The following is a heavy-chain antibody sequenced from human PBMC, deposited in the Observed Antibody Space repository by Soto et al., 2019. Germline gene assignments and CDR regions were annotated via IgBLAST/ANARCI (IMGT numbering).Heavy chain of an antibody. CDR1: GFTFDDYA. Sequence: EVQLVESGGGLVQPGRSLRLSCAASGFTFDDYAMHWVRQAPGKGLEWVSGISWNSGSIGYADSVKGRFTISRDNAKNSLYLQMNSLRAEDTALYYCAKGEPKDYWGQGTLVTVSS. CDR2: ISWNSGSI. D-gene: IGHD2-21*01. CDR3: AKGEPKDY. V-gene: IGHV3-9*01. J-gene: IGHJ4*02.